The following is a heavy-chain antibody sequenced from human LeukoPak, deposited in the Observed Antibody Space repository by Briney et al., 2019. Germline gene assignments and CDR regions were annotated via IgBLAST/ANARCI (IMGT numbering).Heavy chain of an antibody. CDR1: GYTFTGYY. V-gene: IGHV1-2*02. CDR3: APAPPPYYYGSSGYYYSYYYDY. CDR2: INPNSGGT. Sequence: ASVKVSCKASGYTFTGYYMHWVRQAPGQGLEWMGSINPNSGGTNYAQKFQGRVTMTRDTSISTAYMELSRLRSDDTAVHNCAPAPPPYYYGSSGYYYSYYYDYWGQGTLVTVSS. J-gene: IGHJ4*02. D-gene: IGHD3-22*01.